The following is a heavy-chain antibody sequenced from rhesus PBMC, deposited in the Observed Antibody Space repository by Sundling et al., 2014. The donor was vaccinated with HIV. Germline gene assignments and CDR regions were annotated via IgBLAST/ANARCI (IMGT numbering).Heavy chain of an antibody. CDR3: VRDRGAATGYLDC. Sequence: EVQLVESGGGVVQPGGSLRLSCIASGFTFDDYAMHWVRQTPGKRLEWVSGVNWSGDSRYYADSVKGRFTVSRDYAKNSLFLRMDSLRVEDTAFYYCVRDRGAATGYLDCWGQGVLVTVSS. J-gene: IGHJ4*01. D-gene: IGHD6-31*01. CDR2: VNWSGDSR. V-gene: IGHV3-201*01. CDR1: GFTFDDYA.